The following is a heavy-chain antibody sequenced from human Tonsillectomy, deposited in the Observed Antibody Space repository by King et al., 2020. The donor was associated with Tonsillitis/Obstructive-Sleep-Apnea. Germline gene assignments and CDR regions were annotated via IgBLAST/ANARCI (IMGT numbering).Heavy chain of an antibody. CDR1: GYSFTNYW. Sequence: VQLVESGAELKKPGESLKISCKGSGYSFTNYWIAWVRQMPGKGLEWMGVIYPDDSDTRYSTSFQGQVTISADKSISTAYLQWSSLKASDTAMYYCARVGSYYDSSGYSDAFDIWGQGTMATVSS. D-gene: IGHD3-22*01. V-gene: IGHV5-51*03. CDR3: ARVGSYYDSSGYSDAFDI. J-gene: IGHJ3*02. CDR2: IYPDDSDT.